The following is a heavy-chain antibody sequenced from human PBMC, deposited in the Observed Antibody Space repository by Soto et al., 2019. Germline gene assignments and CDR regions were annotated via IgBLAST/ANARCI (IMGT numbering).Heavy chain of an antibody. J-gene: IGHJ5*02. CDR1: GYTLTELS. CDR2: FDPEDGET. D-gene: IGHD6-6*01. CDR3: ATELSREGSSWFDP. Sequence: ASVKVSCKVSGYTLTELSMHWVRQAPGKGLEWMGGFDPEDGETIYAQKFQGRVTMTEDTSTDTAYMELSSLRSEDTAVYYCATELSREGSSWFDPWGQGTLVTVSS. V-gene: IGHV1-24*01.